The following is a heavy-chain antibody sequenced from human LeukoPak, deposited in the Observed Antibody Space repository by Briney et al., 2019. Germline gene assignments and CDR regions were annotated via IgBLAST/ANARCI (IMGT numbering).Heavy chain of an antibody. Sequence: GESLKISCKGSGYSFTSYWIGWVRQMPGKGLEWMGIIYPGDSDTRYSPSFQGQVTISADKSISTAYLQWSSLKASDTAMYYCARTQYDFWSGYSYYCMDVWGKGTTVTVSS. D-gene: IGHD3-3*01. CDR2: IYPGDSDT. CDR3: ARTQYDFWSGYSYYCMDV. J-gene: IGHJ6*03. V-gene: IGHV5-51*01. CDR1: GYSFTSYW.